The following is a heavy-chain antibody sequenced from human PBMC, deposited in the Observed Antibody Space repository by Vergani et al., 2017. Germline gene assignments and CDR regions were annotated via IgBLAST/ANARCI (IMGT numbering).Heavy chain of an antibody. CDR1: GFTFNQYG. D-gene: IGHD1-14*01. J-gene: IGHJ5*02. V-gene: IGHV3-33*01. CDR2: TWYDGNNK. CDR3: ARDLRLLYNRFDP. Sequence: QVQLVESGGGVFQPGRSLRLSCAASGFTFNQYGMHWVRQAPGKGLEWVAVTWYDGNNKQYADSVKGRFTIARDNSKSTMYLQMNSLRDEDTGVYYCARDLRLLYNRFDPWGQRTLVTVSS.